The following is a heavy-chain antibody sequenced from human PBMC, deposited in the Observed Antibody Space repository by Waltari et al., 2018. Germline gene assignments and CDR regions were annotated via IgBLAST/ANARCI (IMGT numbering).Heavy chain of an antibody. CDR3: VAATPSSDK. V-gene: IGHV3-74*01. CDR1: GVSLSDRW. D-gene: IGHD6-19*01. CDR2: GNSDGSNT. Sequence: EVELVESGGGLVQPGGSLRLSCEVSGVSLSDRWMHWVRQTPEKGLVWVARGNSDGSNTAYADSVRGRFISSRDTARNFLFLQMSSVRVDDTALYYCVAATPSSDKWGQGTLVTVSS. J-gene: IGHJ4*02.